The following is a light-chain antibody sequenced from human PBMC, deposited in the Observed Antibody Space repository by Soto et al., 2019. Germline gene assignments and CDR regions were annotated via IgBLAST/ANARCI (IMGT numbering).Light chain of an antibody. Sequence: SSELTQPPSVSVSPGQTASITCSGDKLGDKYASWYQQKPGQSPVLVIYQDIKRPSGIPERFSGSNSGNTATLTISGTQAMDEADYYCQAWDSSTCVFGTGTKLTVL. CDR3: QAWDSSTCV. CDR1: KLGDKY. CDR2: QDI. J-gene: IGLJ1*01. V-gene: IGLV3-1*01.